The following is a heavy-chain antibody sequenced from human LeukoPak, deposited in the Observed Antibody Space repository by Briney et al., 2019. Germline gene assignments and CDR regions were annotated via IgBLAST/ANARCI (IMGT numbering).Heavy chain of an antibody. D-gene: IGHD2-2*01. Sequence: GGSLRLSCAASGFTFSSFDMSWVRQAPGKGLEWVSTLSCIDTSCTEYYADSVKGRFTISRDNAKNSLYLQMNSLRAEDTAVYYCARDSTYCSSTSCFDYWGQGTLVTVSS. CDR3: ARDSTYCSSTSCFDY. V-gene: IGHV3-21*01. CDR1: GFTFSSFD. CDR2: LSCIDTSCTE. J-gene: IGHJ4*02.